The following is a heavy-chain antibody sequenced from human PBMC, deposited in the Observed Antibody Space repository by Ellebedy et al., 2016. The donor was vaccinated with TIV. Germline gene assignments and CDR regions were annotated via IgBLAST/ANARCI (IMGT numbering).Heavy chain of an antibody. CDR2: IGSRSGIF. Sequence: PSETLSLTCEASRFTFSTYSMNWVRQAPGKGLEWISYIGSRSGIFRYADSVKGRFTISRDNAKNSLYLQMNSLKTEDTAIYYCARDTTSDYWGQGALVTVSS. V-gene: IGHV3-48*01. CDR1: RFTFSTYS. CDR3: ARDTTSDY. D-gene: IGHD1-1*01. J-gene: IGHJ4*02.